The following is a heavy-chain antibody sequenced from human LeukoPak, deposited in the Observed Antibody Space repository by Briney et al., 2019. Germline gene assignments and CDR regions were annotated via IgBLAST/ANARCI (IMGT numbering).Heavy chain of an antibody. CDR2: ISDSGNT. Sequence: GGSLRLSCAASGFIFSSYAMSWVRQAPGKGLEWVSAISDSGNTYHADSVKGRFTISRDSSKNTLFLQMNRLRPEDAAVYYCAKAPVTTCRGAYCYPFDYWGQGTLVTVSS. J-gene: IGHJ4*02. CDR3: AKAPVTTCRGAYCYPFDY. CDR1: GFIFSSYA. V-gene: IGHV3-23*01. D-gene: IGHD2-21*01.